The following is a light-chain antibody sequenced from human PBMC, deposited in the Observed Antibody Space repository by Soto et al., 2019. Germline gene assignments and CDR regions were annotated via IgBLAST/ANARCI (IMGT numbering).Light chain of an antibody. CDR2: TTS. Sequence: DIQMTQSPSSLSSSVGDRVTITCLSSQTIAMYVNWFQQKPVKAPKPLIYTTSSLQSGVPPRFSGSGSETDFTLTISRLQPEDSATYYCQQSFTTPYTFGQGTKVDIX. J-gene: IGKJ2*01. V-gene: IGKV1-39*01. CDR3: QQSFTTPYT. CDR1: QTIAMY.